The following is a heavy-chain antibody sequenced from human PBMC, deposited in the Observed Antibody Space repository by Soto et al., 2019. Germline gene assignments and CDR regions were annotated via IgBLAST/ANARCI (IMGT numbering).Heavy chain of an antibody. Sequence: SEILSLTCTVSGGSVSSGSYYWGWIRQPPGEGLEWIGSIYYSGNTYYNPSLKSRVTISVDTSKNQFSLKLSSVTAADTAVYYCARHLGGYYYYMDVWGKGTTVNVSS. J-gene: IGHJ6*03. V-gene: IGHV4-39*01. CDR3: ARHLGGYYYYMDV. CDR2: IYYSGNT. CDR1: GGSVSSGSYY.